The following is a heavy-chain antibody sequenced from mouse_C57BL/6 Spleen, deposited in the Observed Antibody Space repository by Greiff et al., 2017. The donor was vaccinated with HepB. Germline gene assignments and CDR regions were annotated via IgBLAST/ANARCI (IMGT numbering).Heavy chain of an antibody. D-gene: IGHD2-4*01. CDR1: GFNIKDYY. CDR3: TTADYDEDYAMDY. V-gene: IGHV14-1*01. CDR2: IDPEDGDT. Sequence: VQLQQSGAELVRPGASVKLSCTASGFNIKDYYMHWVKQRPEQGLEWIGRIDPEDGDTEYAPKFQGKATMTADTSSNPAYLQLSSLTSEDTAVYYCTTADYDEDYAMDYWGQGTSVTVSS. J-gene: IGHJ4*01.